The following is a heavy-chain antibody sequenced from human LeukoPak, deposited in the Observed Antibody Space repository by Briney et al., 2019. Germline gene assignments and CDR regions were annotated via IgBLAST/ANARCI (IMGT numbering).Heavy chain of an antibody. CDR1: GFTLSSYG. Sequence: GRSLRLSCAASGFTLSSYGMHWVRQAPGKGLEWVAVRSYDGSNKYYADSVKGRFTISRDNSKNTLYLQMNSLRAEDTAVYYCAKESRSGRSAINYYYYGMDVWGQGTTVTVSS. CDR2: RSYDGSNK. V-gene: IGHV3-30*18. CDR3: AKESRSGRSAINYYYYGMDV. J-gene: IGHJ6*02. D-gene: IGHD3-10*01.